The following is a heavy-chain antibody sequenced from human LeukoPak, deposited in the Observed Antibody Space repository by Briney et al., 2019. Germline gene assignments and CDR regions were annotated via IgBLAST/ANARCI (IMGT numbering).Heavy chain of an antibody. J-gene: IGHJ4*02. D-gene: IGHD3-3*01. CDR2: IYYSGST. CDR1: GGSISSYY. Sequence: PSETLSLTCTVSGGSISSYYWSWIRQPPGKGLEWIGYIYYSGSTNYNPSLKSRVTISVDTSKNQFSLKLSSVTAADTAVYYCARGIFPIWSGYYCDYWGQGTLVTVSS. V-gene: IGHV4-59*01. CDR3: ARGIFPIWSGYYCDY.